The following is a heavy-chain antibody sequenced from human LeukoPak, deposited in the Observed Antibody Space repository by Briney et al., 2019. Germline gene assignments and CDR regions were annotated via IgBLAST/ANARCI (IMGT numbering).Heavy chain of an antibody. J-gene: IGHJ5*02. CDR2: IYWNDDK. CDR1: GFSLSTRGVG. Sequence: SGPTLVNPTQTLTLTFTFSGFSLSTRGVGVGWIRQPPGKALEWLALIYWNDDKRYSPSLKSRLTITKDTSKNQVVLTMTNMDPVDTATYYCARGKAITIFSWFDPWGQGTLVTVSS. D-gene: IGHD3-9*01. CDR3: ARGKAITIFSWFDP. V-gene: IGHV2-5*01.